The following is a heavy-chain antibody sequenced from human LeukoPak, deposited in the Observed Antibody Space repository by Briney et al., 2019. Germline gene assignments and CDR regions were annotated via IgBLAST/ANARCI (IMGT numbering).Heavy chain of an antibody. V-gene: IGHV4-39*07. J-gene: IGHJ4*02. CDR3: ARGYSIAY. Sequence: SETLSLTCTVSGGSISSSSYYWGWIRQPPGKGLEWIGSIYYSGSTYYNPSLKSRVTISVDTSKNQFSLKLSSVTAADTAVYYCARGYSIAYWGQGTLVTVSS. CDR1: GGSISSSSYY. D-gene: IGHD1-26*01. CDR2: IYYSGST.